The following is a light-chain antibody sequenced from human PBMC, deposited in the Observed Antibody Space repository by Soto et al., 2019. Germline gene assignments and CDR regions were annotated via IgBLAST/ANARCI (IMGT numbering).Light chain of an antibody. CDR2: DVS. V-gene: IGLV2-14*03. Sequence: QSALTQPPSVSGSPGQSVTISCTGTSSDVGGYNYVSWYQHHPGKAPKLMIYDVSNRPSGVSNRFSGSKSGNTASLTISGLRAQAEADYYCSCYTSGSTGVFGGGTKVTVL. CDR3: SCYTSGSTGV. J-gene: IGLJ2*01. CDR1: SSDVGGYNY.